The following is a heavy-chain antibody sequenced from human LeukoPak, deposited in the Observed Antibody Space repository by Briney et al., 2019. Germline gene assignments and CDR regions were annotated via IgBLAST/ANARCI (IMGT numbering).Heavy chain of an antibody. J-gene: IGHJ5*02. V-gene: IGHV1-2*02. CDR1: GYTFTGYY. CDR3: ARDHGDYVQYNWFDP. Sequence: ASVKVSCKDSGYTFTGYYIHWVRQAPGQGLEWLGWINPNSGGTKYAQKFQGRVTMTRDTSIRTAYMELSGLRSDDTAVYYCARDHGDYVQYNWFDPWGQGTLVTVSS. D-gene: IGHD4-17*01. CDR2: INPNSGGT.